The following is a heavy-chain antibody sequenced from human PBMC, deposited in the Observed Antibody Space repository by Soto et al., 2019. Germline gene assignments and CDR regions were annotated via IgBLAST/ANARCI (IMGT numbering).Heavy chain of an antibody. CDR3: ARDRPLGYCSGGSCYPSVLDY. V-gene: IGHV3-48*02. J-gene: IGHJ4*02. CDR2: ISSSSSTI. Sequence: GGSLRLSCAASGFTFSSYSMNWVRQAPGKGLEWVSYISSSSSTIYYADSVKGRFTISRDNAKNSLYLQMNSLRDEDTAVYYCARDRPLGYCSGGSCYPSVLDYWGQGTLVTVSS. CDR1: GFTFSSYS. D-gene: IGHD2-15*01.